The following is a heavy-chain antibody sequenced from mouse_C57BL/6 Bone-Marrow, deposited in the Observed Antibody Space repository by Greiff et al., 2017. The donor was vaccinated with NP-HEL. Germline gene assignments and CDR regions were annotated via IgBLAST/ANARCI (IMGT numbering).Heavy chain of an antibody. D-gene: IGHD2-4*01. Sequence: DVMLVESGEGLVKPGGSLKLSCAASGFTFSSDAMSWVRQTPEKRLEWVAYISSGGDYIYYADTVKGRFTIPRDNARNTLYLQMSSLKSEDTAMYYCTRVYHYDLAWFAYWGQGPLVTVSA. CDR1: GFTFSSDA. CDR2: ISSGGDYI. V-gene: IGHV5-9-1*02. J-gene: IGHJ3*01. CDR3: TRVYHYDLAWFAY.